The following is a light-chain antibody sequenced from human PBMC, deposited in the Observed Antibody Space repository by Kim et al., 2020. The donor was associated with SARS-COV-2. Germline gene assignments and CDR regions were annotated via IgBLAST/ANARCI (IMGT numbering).Light chain of an antibody. CDR1: SGHSNYA. CDR3: QTWGTGIGV. J-gene: IGLJ2*01. Sequence: ASVKVTCTLSSGHSNYAIAWHQQQPEKGPRYLMKLNSDGSHTKGDGIPDRFSGSSSGAERYLTISSLQSEDEADYYCQTWGTGIGVFGGGTQLTVL. V-gene: IGLV4-69*01. CDR2: LNSDGSH.